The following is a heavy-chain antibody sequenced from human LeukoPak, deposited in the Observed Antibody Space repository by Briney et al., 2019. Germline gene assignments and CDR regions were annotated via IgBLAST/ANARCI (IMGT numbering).Heavy chain of an antibody. CDR3: ARDSVRGVSYYYYMDV. J-gene: IGHJ6*03. V-gene: IGHV4-61*02. D-gene: IGHD3-10*02. Sequence: SETLSLTCTVSGGFISSGSYYWNWIRQPAGKGLEWIGRIYSSGITNYKSSLKSRVTISIDTSKNQFSLNLRSVTAADTAVYYCARDSVRGVSYYYYMDVWGKGTTVTISS. CDR1: GGFISSGSYY. CDR2: IYSSGIT.